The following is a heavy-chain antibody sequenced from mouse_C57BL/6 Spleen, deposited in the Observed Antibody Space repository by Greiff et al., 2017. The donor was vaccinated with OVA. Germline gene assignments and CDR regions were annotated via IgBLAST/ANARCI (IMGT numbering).Heavy chain of an antibody. D-gene: IGHD2-1*01. V-gene: IGHV1-66*01. Sequence: VKLQESGPELVKPGASVKISCKASGYSFTSYYIHWVKQRPGQGLEWIGWIYPGSGNTKYNEKFKGKATLTADTSSSTAYMQLSSLTSEDSAVYYCARGIYYGTYYFDYWGQGTTLTVSS. CDR2: IYPGSGNT. J-gene: IGHJ2*01. CDR1: GYSFTSYY. CDR3: ARGIYYGTYYFDY.